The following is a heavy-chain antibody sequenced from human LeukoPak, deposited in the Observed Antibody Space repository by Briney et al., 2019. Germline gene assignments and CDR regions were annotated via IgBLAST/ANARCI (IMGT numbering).Heavy chain of an antibody. D-gene: IGHD1-1*01. Sequence: GGSLRLSCAASGFTFDDYGMSWVRQAPGKGLEWVSGINWNGGSTGYADSVKGRFTISRDNAKNSLYLQMNSLRAEDTALYYCASAGTTLRYYYYYYMDVWGKGTTVTVSS. CDR2: INWNGGST. V-gene: IGHV3-20*04. CDR3: ASAGTTLRYYYYYYMDV. CDR1: GFTFDDYG. J-gene: IGHJ6*03.